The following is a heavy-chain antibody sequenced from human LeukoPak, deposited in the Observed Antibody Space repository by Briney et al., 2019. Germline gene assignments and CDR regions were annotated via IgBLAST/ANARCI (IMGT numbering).Heavy chain of an antibody. V-gene: IGHV4-59*12. D-gene: IGHD6-19*01. J-gene: IGHJ4*02. Sequence: SETLSLTCSVSGGSISPYIWSWIRQPPGKGLEWIAYISYNGNTNYSPSLKSRVTISVDTSKNQFSLRLSSVTAADTAVYYCARTPNHYSSGWYGDYWGQGTLVTVSS. CDR1: GGSISPYI. CDR3: ARTPNHYSSGWYGDY. CDR2: ISYNGNT.